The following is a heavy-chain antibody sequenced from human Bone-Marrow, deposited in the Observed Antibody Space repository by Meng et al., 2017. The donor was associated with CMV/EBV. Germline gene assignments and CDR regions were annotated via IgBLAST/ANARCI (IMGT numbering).Heavy chain of an antibody. CDR1: GYTFTSYG. V-gene: IGHV1-18*01. D-gene: IGHD2-2*01. CDR3: AREFGMRYQLLFSYYYYGMDV. J-gene: IGHJ6*02. CDR2: ISAYNGNT. Sequence: ASVKVSCKASGYTFTSYGISWVRQAPGQGLEWMGWISAYNGNTNYAQQLQGRVTMTTDTSTSTAYMELRSLRSDDTAVYYCAREFGMRYQLLFSYYYYGMDVWGQGTTVTVSS.